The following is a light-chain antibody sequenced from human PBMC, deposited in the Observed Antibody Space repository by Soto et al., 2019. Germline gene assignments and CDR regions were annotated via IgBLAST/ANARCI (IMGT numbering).Light chain of an antibody. J-gene: IGLJ1*01. V-gene: IGLV2-23*02. CDR3: CSYAGRTTPYV. CDR1: SSEVGSYNL. CDR2: EVS. Sequence: QSVLTQPASVSGSPGQSMTISCTGTSSEVGSYNLVSWYQHHPGKAPKLMIYEVSERPSGVSNRFSGSKSGNTASLTISGLQAEDEADYYCCSYAGRTTPYVFGTGTKVTVL.